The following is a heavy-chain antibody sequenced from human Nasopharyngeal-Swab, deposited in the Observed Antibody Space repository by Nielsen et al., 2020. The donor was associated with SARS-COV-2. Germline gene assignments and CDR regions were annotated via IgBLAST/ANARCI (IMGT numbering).Heavy chain of an antibody. J-gene: IGHJ6*02. Sequence: GESLKISCAASGFTFNSYGMHWVRQAPGKGLEWVSFIRFDGSNKYYADSVKGRFTISRDNSKNTLYLQMNSLRAEDTAVYYCAKDRGYDFWSGLLDVWGQGTTVTVSS. V-gene: IGHV3-30*02. D-gene: IGHD3-3*01. CDR1: GFTFNSYG. CDR3: AKDRGYDFWSGLLDV. CDR2: IRFDGSNK.